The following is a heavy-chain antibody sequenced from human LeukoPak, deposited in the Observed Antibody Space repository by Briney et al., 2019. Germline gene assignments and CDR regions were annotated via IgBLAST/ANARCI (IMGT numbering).Heavy chain of an antibody. CDR2: ISGSGGST. V-gene: IGHV3-23*01. J-gene: IGHJ4*02. Sequence: GGSLRLSCAASGFTFNRYAMIWVRQAPGKGLEWVSAISGSGGSTYYADSVKGRFTISRDNSKNTLYLQMNSLRAEDTAVYYCAKDPHYYGSGSFDYWGQGTLVTVSS. D-gene: IGHD3-10*01. CDR3: AKDPHYYGSGSFDY. CDR1: GFTFNRYA.